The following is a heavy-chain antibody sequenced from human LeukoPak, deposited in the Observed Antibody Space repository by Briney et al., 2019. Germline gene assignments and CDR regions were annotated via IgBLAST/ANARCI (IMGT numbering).Heavy chain of an antibody. CDR1: GYTFTSYA. D-gene: IGHD6-13*01. Sequence: GASVKVSCKTSGYTFTSYAITWVRQAPGQELEWMGWISTYNGNTNYAQKFQGRVTMTTDTSTSTAYMELRSLRSDDTAVYYCARGYSSSWYPMDVWGRGTTVTISS. V-gene: IGHV1-18*01. J-gene: IGHJ6*03. CDR3: ARGYSSSWYPMDV. CDR2: ISTYNGNT.